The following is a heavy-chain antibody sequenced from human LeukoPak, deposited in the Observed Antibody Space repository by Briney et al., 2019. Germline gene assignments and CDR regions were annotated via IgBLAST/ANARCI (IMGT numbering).Heavy chain of an antibody. Sequence: SETLSLTCTVSGGSISSYYWSWIRQPAGKGLEWIGRIYTSGSTNYNPSLKSRVTMSVDTSKNQFSLKLSSVTAADTAVYYCARHWGIAAAGTSDYWGQGTLVTVSS. D-gene: IGHD6-13*01. J-gene: IGHJ4*02. V-gene: IGHV4-4*07. CDR1: GGSISSYY. CDR3: ARHWGIAAAGTSDY. CDR2: IYTSGST.